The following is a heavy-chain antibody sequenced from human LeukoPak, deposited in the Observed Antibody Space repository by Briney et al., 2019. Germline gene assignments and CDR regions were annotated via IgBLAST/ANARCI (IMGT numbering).Heavy chain of an antibody. J-gene: IGHJ4*02. CDR3: ARGGHSYLYPFAD. Sequence: SETLSLTCTVSGVSVSSYYWSWIRQPPGKGLEWIGYIYYSGSTNYNPSLKSRVTMSVDTSKNQFSLILNSVTAADTAVYYCARGGHSYLYPFADWGQGTLVTVSS. V-gene: IGHV4-59*02. D-gene: IGHD5-18*01. CDR1: GVSVSSYY. CDR2: IYYSGST.